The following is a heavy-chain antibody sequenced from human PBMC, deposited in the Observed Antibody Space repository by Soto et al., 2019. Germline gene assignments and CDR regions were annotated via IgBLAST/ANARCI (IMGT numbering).Heavy chain of an antibody. CDR1: GFTVSSNH. Sequence: EVQLVESGGGLVQPGGSLRLSCAASGFTVSSNHMSWVRQAPGKGLEWVSLIYSGGSTYYADSVKGRFTFSRDNSKNTLYLQMNSMRAEDTAVYDCAGPGEQHRYWGQGSLVTVSS. V-gene: IGHV3-66*01. J-gene: IGHJ4*02. D-gene: IGHD3-16*01. CDR3: AGPGEQHRY. CDR2: IYSGGST.